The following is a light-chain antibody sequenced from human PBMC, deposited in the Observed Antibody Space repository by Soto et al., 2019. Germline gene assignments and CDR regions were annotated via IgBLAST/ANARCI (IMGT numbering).Light chain of an antibody. CDR2: DAS. CDR3: HQYDLRSGR. V-gene: IGKV1-33*01. CDR1: QDIRNY. Sequence: DIQMTQSPSSLSASVGDRVTITCQASQDIRNYLNWYQHKPGKAPKVLIYDASNLDTGVPSRISGSGSGTDFTFNIRSLQAEHVAKEYSHQYDLRSGRVAGGTKVDIK. J-gene: IGKJ4*01.